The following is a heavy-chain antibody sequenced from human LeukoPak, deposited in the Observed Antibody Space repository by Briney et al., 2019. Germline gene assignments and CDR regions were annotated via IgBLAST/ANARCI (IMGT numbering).Heavy chain of an antibody. V-gene: IGHV3-7*05. CDR2: INQDGSEE. CDR1: GFTFSSHW. CDR3: ARDATPDGIILDY. J-gene: IGHJ4*02. D-gene: IGHD3-16*01. Sequence: GGSLRLSCAASGFTFSSHWMTWVRQAPGKGLEWVANINQDGSEEYYVDSLMGRFSISRDNTKKSLYLRMNSLRADDTAVYYCARDATPDGIILDYWGQGALVTVSS.